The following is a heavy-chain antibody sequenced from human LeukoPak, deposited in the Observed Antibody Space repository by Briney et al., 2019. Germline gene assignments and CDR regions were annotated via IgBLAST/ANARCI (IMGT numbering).Heavy chain of an antibody. J-gene: IGHJ4*02. Sequence: GESLKISCKASGYSFDYYWIAWVRQMPGKGLEWMGIIYPGDSDTRYSPSFQGQVTISADKSISTAYLQWNSLKASDTAMYYCARHLGSYPLDYWGQGTLVTVSA. CDR2: IYPGDSDT. D-gene: IGHD3-10*01. CDR3: ARHLGSYPLDY. V-gene: IGHV5-51*01. CDR1: GYSFDYYW.